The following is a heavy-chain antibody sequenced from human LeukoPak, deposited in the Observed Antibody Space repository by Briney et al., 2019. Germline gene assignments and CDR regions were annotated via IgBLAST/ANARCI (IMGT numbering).Heavy chain of an antibody. CDR1: GGSISSYY. J-gene: IGHJ6*03. V-gene: IGHV4-59*01. CDR2: IYYSGST. D-gene: IGHD3-16*02. CDR3: ARGGMDDYVWGSYRPPPSFYYYYMDV. Sequence: SETLSLTCTVSGGSISSYYRSWIRQAPGKGLEWIGVIYYSGSTNYNPSLKSRVTISVDTSKNQFSLQLSSVTAADTAVYYCARGGMDDYVWGSYRPPPSFYYYYMDVWGKGTTVTVSS.